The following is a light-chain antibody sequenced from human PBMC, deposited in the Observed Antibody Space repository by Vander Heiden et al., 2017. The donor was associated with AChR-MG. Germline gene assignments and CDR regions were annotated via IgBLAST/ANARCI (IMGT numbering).Light chain of an antibody. CDR2: QND. V-gene: IGLV3-1*01. J-gene: IGLJ3*02. CDR1: RLGNKD. Sequence: SYELTPPPSVSVSPGQTASITCSGDRLGNKDASWYQQKPGQSPVLVIHQNDKRPSGIPGRFSGSSSGNTATLTISGTQSLEEADYFCQAWDSRSNWVFGGGTKLTVL. CDR3: QAWDSRSNWV.